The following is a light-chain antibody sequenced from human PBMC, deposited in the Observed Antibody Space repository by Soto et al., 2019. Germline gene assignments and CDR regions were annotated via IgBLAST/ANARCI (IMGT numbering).Light chain of an antibody. CDR2: GAF. CDR1: QSVSIN. V-gene: IGKV3-20*01. Sequence: EMVLTQSPDTLSLSPGERATLSCRASQSVSINLAWFQQKPGQAPRLLIYGAFNRATGIPDRFSGSGSGTDFTLTLSRLEPEDFAVYYCQQYGSSSWTFGQGTKV. CDR3: QQYGSSSWT. J-gene: IGKJ1*01.